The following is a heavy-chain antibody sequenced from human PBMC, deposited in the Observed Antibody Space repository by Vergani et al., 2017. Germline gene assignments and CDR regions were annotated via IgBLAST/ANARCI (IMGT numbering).Heavy chain of an antibody. J-gene: IGHJ4*02. CDR1: GGSLSGYY. Sequence: VQFQQWGPGLLKPSETLSLTCAVYGGSLSGYYWSWIRLAPGKGLEWVSRVSGSSATPYYADSVKGRFTISRDNSKDTLYLQMNSLRAEDTAVYYCARGYCTNSICRGKVDSWGQGTLVTVSS. V-gene: IGHV3-23*01. CDR3: ARGYCTNSICRGKVDS. CDR2: VSGSSATP. D-gene: IGHD2-8*01.